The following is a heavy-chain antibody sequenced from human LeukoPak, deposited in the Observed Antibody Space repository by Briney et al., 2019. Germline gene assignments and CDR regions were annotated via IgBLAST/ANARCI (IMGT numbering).Heavy chain of an antibody. Sequence: GGSLRLSCAASGFTFSSYSMNWVRQAPGKGLEWVSSISSSSSYIYYADSVKGRFTISRDNAKNSLYLQMNSLRAEDTAVYYCARGPTAVAVDDAFDIWGQGTMVTVSS. CDR1: GFTFSSYS. CDR3: ARGPTAVAVDDAFDI. J-gene: IGHJ3*02. D-gene: IGHD6-19*01. V-gene: IGHV3-21*01. CDR2: ISSSSSYI.